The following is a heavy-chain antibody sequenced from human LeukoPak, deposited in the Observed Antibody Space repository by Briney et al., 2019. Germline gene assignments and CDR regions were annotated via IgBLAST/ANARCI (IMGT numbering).Heavy chain of an antibody. Sequence: ASVKASCKVSGYTLTELSMHWVRQAPGKGLEWRGGFDPEDGETIYAQKFQGRVTMTEDTSTDTAYMELSSLRSEDTAVYYCATEGNGYYGSGSYDAFDIWGQGTMVTVSS. V-gene: IGHV1-24*01. J-gene: IGHJ3*02. CDR3: ATEGNGYYGSGSYDAFDI. D-gene: IGHD3-10*01. CDR2: FDPEDGET. CDR1: GYTLTELS.